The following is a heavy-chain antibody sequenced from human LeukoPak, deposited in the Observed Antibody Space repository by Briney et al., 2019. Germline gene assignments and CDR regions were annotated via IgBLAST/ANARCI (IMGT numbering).Heavy chain of an antibody. J-gene: IGHJ4*02. V-gene: IGHV3-23*01. Sequence: PGGSLRLSCAASGFTFSSYAMSWVRQAPGKGLEWVSGISGSGGSTYYADSVKGRFTISRDNSKNTLYLQMNSLRAEDTAVYYCAKDSQPYGSGSYPFDYWGQGTLVTVSS. CDR2: ISGSGGST. CDR1: GFTFSSYA. D-gene: IGHD3-10*01. CDR3: AKDSQPYGSGSYPFDY.